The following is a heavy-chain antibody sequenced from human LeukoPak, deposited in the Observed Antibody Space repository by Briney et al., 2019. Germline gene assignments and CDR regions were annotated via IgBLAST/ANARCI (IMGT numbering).Heavy chain of an antibody. D-gene: IGHD3/OR15-3a*01. J-gene: IGHJ6*03. CDR1: GFRVSDYY. CDR3: ARERSNYYYMDV. Sequence: GGSLRLSCAVSGFRVSDYYMSWVRQAPGKGLEWVGLIRDSGEAFYADFVRGRFAISRDNSKNTLYLQMNSLRAEDTAVYYCARERSNYYYMDVWGKGTTVTVSS. V-gene: IGHV3-53*01. CDR2: IRDSGEA.